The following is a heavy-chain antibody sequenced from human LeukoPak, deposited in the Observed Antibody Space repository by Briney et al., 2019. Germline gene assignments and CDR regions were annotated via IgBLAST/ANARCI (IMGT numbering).Heavy chain of an antibody. J-gene: IGHJ5*02. Sequence: GGSLRLSCAASGFTFSSYWMHWVRQAPGKGLVWVSRINSDGSSTSYADSVKGRFTISRDNAKNTLYLQMNSLRAEDTAVYYCARANYDILTGYYINWFDPWGQGTLVTVSS. D-gene: IGHD3-9*01. CDR3: ARANYDILTGYYINWFDP. CDR2: INSDGSST. CDR1: GFTFSSYW. V-gene: IGHV3-74*01.